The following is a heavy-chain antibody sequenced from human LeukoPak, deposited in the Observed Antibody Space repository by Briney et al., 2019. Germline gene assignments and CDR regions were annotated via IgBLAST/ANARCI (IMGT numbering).Heavy chain of an antibody. CDR2: ISYDGSNK. Sequence: GGSLRLSCAASGFTFSSYAMHWVRQAPGKGLEWVAVISYDGSNKYYADSVKGRFTISRDDAKTSLYLQMISLRAEDTAVYYCVKDLRGPEGFWGQGTLVIVSS. CDR3: VKDLRGPEGF. CDR1: GFTFSSYA. D-gene: IGHD2-2*01. J-gene: IGHJ4*02. V-gene: IGHV3-30*04.